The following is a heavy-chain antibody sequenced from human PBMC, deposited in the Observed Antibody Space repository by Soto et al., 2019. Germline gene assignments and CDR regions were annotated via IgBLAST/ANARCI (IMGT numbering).Heavy chain of an antibody. Sequence: QVQLVQSGAEVKEPGASVKVSCKASGYTFTDYGISWVRQAPGQGLEWMGWISPYTGDTKYLQRLQGRVTVTADTSTRTAYMEVRSLRYDDTAVYYCAKTGAWNWFDTWGQGTLVTVSS. CDR3: AKTGAWNWFDT. V-gene: IGHV1-18*01. CDR2: ISPYTGDT. CDR1: GYTFTDYG. J-gene: IGHJ5*02.